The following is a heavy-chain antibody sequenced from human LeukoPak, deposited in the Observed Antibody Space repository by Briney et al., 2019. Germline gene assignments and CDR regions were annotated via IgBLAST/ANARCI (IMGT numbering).Heavy chain of an antibody. D-gene: IGHD2-21*01. CDR2: IIPIFGTA. CDR3: ASVPAESMAVGENWFDP. Sequence: ASVKVSCKASGYTFTNYGFNWVRQAPGQGLEWMGGIIPIFGTANYAQKFQGRVTITADESTSTAYMELSSLRSEDTAVYYCASVPAESMAVGENWFDPWGQGTLVTVSS. V-gene: IGHV1-69*13. CDR1: GYTFTNYG. J-gene: IGHJ5*02.